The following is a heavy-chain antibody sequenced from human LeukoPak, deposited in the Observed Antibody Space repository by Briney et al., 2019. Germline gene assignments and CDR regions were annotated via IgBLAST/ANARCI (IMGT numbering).Heavy chain of an antibody. D-gene: IGHD5-24*01. Sequence: PSETLSLTCAVYGGSFSGYYWSWIRQPPGKGLEWIGEINHSGSTNYNPSLKSRVTISVDTSKNQFSLKLSSVTAADTAVYYCAKGGWLQSEYFQHWGQGTLVTVSS. V-gene: IGHV4-34*01. J-gene: IGHJ1*01. CDR2: INHSGST. CDR3: AKGGWLQSEYFQH. CDR1: GGSFSGYY.